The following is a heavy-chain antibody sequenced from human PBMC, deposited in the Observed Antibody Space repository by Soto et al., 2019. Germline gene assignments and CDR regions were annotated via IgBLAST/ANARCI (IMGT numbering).Heavy chain of an antibody. CDR2: LIPIFGTA. CDR1: GGTFSSYA. J-gene: IGHJ3*02. Sequence: QVQLVQSGAEVKKPGSSVKVSCKASGGTFSSYAISWVRQAPGQGLEWMGGLIPIFGTANYAQKFQGRVTITADKSTSTAYMELSSLRSEDTAVYYCASTTRQVAATPTGAFDIWGQGTMVTVSS. CDR3: ASTTRQVAATPTGAFDI. D-gene: IGHD2-15*01. V-gene: IGHV1-69*06.